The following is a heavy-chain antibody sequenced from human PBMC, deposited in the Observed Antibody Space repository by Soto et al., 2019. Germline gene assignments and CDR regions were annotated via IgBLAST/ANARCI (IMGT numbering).Heavy chain of an antibody. V-gene: IGHV3-20*01. CDR3: ARAVLYCSSTSCPLGFDP. Sequence: PGGSLRLSCAASGFTFDDYGMSWVRQAPGKGLEWVSGINWNGGSTGYADSVKGRFTISRDNAKNSLYLQMNSLRAEDTALYHCARAVLYCSSTSCPLGFDPWGQGTLVTVSS. CDR2: INWNGGST. D-gene: IGHD2-2*01. J-gene: IGHJ5*02. CDR1: GFTFDDYG.